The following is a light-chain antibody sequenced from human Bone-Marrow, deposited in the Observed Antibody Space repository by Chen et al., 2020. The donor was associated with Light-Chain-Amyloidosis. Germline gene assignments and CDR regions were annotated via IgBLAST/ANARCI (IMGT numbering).Light chain of an antibody. CDR3: QVGNNPTDHWV. CDR2: EDS. Sequence: SYVLTQTPSVSVAPGQTARINCGGSNIGTQSVHWYQQKPGQAPVLVVYEDSDRPSGIPDRFSGANFGKTATLTISRVEVGDEADYYCQVGNNPTDHWVFGGGTKLTVL. J-gene: IGLJ3*02. CDR1: NIGTQS. V-gene: IGLV3-21*02.